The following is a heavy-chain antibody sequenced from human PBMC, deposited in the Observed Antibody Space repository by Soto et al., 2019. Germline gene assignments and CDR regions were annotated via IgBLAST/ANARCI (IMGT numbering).Heavy chain of an antibody. J-gene: IGHJ3*02. CDR1: GYSFTRYW. D-gene: IGHD6-13*01. Sequence: PGESLKISCKVSGYSFTRYWIAWVRQMPGKGLEWMGIIYPGDSDTRKSPSIQGHVTMSADKSINTTYLQWSSLQASDTAMYYCARQESSSRENALDIWGQGTMVTVSS. V-gene: IGHV5-51*01. CDR3: ARQESSSRENALDI. CDR2: IYPGDSDT.